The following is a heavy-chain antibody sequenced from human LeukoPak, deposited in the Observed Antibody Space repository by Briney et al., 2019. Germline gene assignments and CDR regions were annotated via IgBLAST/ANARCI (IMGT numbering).Heavy chain of an antibody. Sequence: GSLRLSCAASGFTFSSYGMSWVRQAPGKGLEWVSTISDGGGGTYYADSVKGRFSISRDNSKNTLYLQMNSLRAEDTAVYYCAKDSLWFGELWDSDAFDIWGQGTMVTVSS. J-gene: IGHJ3*02. CDR1: GFTFSSYG. D-gene: IGHD3-10*01. CDR2: ISDGGGGT. CDR3: AKDSLWFGELWDSDAFDI. V-gene: IGHV3-23*01.